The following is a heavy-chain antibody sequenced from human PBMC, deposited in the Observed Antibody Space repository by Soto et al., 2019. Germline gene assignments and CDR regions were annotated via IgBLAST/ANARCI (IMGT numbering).Heavy chain of an antibody. CDR2: VYASWNT. D-gene: IGHD6-19*01. Sequence: WIWIRQPPGKGLEWIGYVYASWNTSYNPSLKSRVTISIDTSKNQFSLKLSSVTAAETAVYYCARALAVPGYYFDYWGQGTLVTVSS. J-gene: IGHJ4*02. V-gene: IGHV4-59*01. CDR3: ARALAVPGYYFDY.